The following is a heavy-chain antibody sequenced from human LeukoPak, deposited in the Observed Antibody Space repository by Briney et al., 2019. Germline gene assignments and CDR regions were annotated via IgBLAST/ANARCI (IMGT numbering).Heavy chain of an antibody. CDR1: GFIFNNYA. CDR3: ARDRHCVNGVCHSPPGMDV. D-gene: IGHD2-8*01. V-gene: IGHV3-33*08. Sequence: GRSLRLSCAGSGFIFNNYAMHWVRQAPGKGLEWVADIWFDKNQHFADSVKGRFAISRDNSKNTVYLQINSLRAEDTAVYYCARDRHCVNGVCHSPPGMDVWGQGTTVTVSS. J-gene: IGHJ6*02. CDR2: IWFDKNQ.